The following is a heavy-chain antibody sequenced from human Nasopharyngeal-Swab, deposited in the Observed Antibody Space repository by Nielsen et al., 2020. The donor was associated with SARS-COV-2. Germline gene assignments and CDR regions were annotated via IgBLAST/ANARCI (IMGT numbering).Heavy chain of an antibody. CDR2: IYYSGST. J-gene: IGHJ6*03. D-gene: IGHD6-6*01. CDR3: ARVLKQLVRRNYYYYMDV. V-gene: IGHV4-31*03. CDR1: GGSISSGGYY. Sequence: TLSLTCTVSGGSISSGGYYWSWIRQHTGKGLEWIGYIYYSGSTYYNPSLKSRVTISVDTSKNQFSLKLSSVTAADTAVYYCARVLKQLVRRNYYYYMDVWGKGTTVTVSS.